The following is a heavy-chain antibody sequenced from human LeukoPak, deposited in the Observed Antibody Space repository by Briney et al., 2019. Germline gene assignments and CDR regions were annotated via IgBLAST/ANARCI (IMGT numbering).Heavy chain of an antibody. CDR3: ARDMGVVVVVAATEVGAFDI. J-gene: IGHJ3*02. Sequence: GASVKVSCKASGYTFTSYDINWVRQATGQGLEWMGWMNPNSGNTGYAQKFQGRVTMTRNTSISTAYMELSSLRSEDTAVYYCARDMGVVVVVAATEVGAFDIWGQGTMVTVSS. CDR2: MNPNSGNT. D-gene: IGHD2-15*01. CDR1: GYTFTSYD. V-gene: IGHV1-8*01.